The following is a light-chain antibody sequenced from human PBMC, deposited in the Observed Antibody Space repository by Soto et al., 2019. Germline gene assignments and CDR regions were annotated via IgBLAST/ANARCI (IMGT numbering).Light chain of an antibody. CDR3: SSYTSSSTPNWV. V-gene: IGLV2-14*01. CDR1: SSDVGGYNY. J-gene: IGLJ3*02. Sequence: QSVLTQPASVSGSPGLSITISCTGTSSDVGGYNYVSWYQQHPGKAPKLMIYDVSNRPSGVSNRFSGSKSGNTASLTISGLQAEDEADYYCSSYTSSSTPNWVFGGGTKLTVL. CDR2: DVS.